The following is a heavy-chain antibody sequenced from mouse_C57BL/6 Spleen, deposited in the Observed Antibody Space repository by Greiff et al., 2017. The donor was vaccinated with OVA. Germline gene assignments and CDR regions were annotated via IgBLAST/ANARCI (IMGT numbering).Heavy chain of an antibody. J-gene: IGHJ2*01. CDR1: GYTFTSYW. CDR3: TREGLLLTGTFDY. Sequence: VQLQQSGPVLARPGASVKMSCKTSGYTFTSYWMHWVKQRPGQGLEWIGAIYPGNSDTSYNQKFKGKAKLTAVTSASTAYMELSSLTNEDSAVYYCTREGLLLTGTFDYWGQGTTLTVSS. D-gene: IGHD4-1*01. V-gene: IGHV1-5*01. CDR2: IYPGNSDT.